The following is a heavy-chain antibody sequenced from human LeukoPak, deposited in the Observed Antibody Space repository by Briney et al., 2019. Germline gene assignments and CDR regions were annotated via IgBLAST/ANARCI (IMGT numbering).Heavy chain of an antibody. CDR2: ISDSGGYT. D-gene: IGHD5-18*01. CDR3: AKGGRYSWFDY. Sequence: GGSLRLSCAASGFTFSSYAMSWVRQAPGKGLEWVSTISDSGGYTYYADSVKGRFTISRYNSMDTLFLQMNTLRAEDTAVYYCAKGGRYSWFDYWGQGTLVTVSS. J-gene: IGHJ4*02. V-gene: IGHV3-23*01. CDR1: GFTFSSYA.